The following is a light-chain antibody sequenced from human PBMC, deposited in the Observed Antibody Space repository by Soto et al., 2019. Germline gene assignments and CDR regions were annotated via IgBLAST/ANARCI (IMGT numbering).Light chain of an antibody. V-gene: IGKV2-28*01. CDR2: LGS. Sequence: DIVMIQSPLSLPVTPGEPASISCRSSQSLLHSNGYNYLDWYLQKPGQSPQLLIYLGSNRASGVPDRFGGSGSGTDFTLKISRVEAEDVGVYYCMQALQTPITFGPGTRLEIK. CDR1: QSLLHSNGYNY. J-gene: IGKJ5*01. CDR3: MQALQTPIT.